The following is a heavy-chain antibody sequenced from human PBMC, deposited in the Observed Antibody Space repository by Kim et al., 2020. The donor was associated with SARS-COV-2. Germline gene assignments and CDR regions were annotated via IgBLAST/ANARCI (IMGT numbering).Heavy chain of an antibody. Sequence: GGSLRLSCAASGFTFSSYEMNWVRQAPGKGLEWVSYISSSSSNIYYADSVKGRFTISRDNAKNSLYLQMNSLRAEDTAVYYCARDLSFRLVGIADASTEYLQHWGQGTLVTVSS. D-gene: IGHD6-13*01. CDR3: ARDLSFRLVGIADASTEYLQH. CDR2: ISSSSSNI. V-gene: IGHV3-48*03. J-gene: IGHJ1*01. CDR1: GFTFSSYE.